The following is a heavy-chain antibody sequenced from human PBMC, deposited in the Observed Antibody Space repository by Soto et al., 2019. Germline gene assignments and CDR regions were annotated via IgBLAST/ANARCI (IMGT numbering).Heavy chain of an antibody. CDR2: MNPNSGNT. V-gene: IGHV1-8*01. Sequence: ASVKVSCKASGYTFTSYDINWVRQATGQGLERMGWMNPNSGNTGYAQKFQGRVTMTRNTSISTAYMELSSLRSEDTAVYYCARPRGIAGYSSGPNWFDPWGQGTLVTVSS. D-gene: IGHD6-19*01. CDR1: GYTFTSYD. J-gene: IGHJ5*02. CDR3: ARPRGIAGYSSGPNWFDP.